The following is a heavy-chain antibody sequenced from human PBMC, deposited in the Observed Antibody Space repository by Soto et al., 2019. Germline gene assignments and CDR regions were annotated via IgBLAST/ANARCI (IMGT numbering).Heavy chain of an antibody. V-gene: IGHV4-31*01. D-gene: IGHD5-12*01. J-gene: IGHJ4*02. CDR2: IYYSGST. Sequence: QVQLQESGPGLVKPSQTLSLTCTVSGGSISSGGYYWSWICQHPGKGLEWFGYIYYSGSTYYNPSLKSLVTISVDTSKNQFSLKLSSVTAADTAVYYCARWALDQQTSWIWGQGTLVTVSS. CDR1: GGSISSGGYY. CDR3: ARWALDQQTSWI.